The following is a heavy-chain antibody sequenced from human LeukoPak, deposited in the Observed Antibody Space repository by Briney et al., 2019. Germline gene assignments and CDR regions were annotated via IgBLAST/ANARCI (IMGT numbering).Heavy chain of an antibody. V-gene: IGHV1-8*03. Sequence: ASVKVSCKASGYTFTSYDINWVRQATGQGLEWMGWMNPNSGNTGYAQKFQGRVTITRNTSISTAYMELSSLRSEDTAVYYCARAPRTTMVRGVIYWFDPWGQGTLVTVSS. CDR1: GYTFTSYD. D-gene: IGHD3-10*01. CDR3: ARAPRTTMVRGVIYWFDP. J-gene: IGHJ5*02. CDR2: MNPNSGNT.